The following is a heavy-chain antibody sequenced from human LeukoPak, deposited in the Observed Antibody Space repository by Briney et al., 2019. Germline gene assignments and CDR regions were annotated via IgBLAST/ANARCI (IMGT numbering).Heavy chain of an antibody. D-gene: IGHD1-14*01. Sequence: HPGGSLRLSCAASGFTFSSYGMHWVRQAPGKGLEWVAVIWYDGSNKYYADSVKGRFTISRDNSKNTLYLQMNSLRAEDTAVYYCARDSGGPWHYYYMDVWGKGTTVTVSS. J-gene: IGHJ6*03. V-gene: IGHV3-33*08. CDR1: GFTFSSYG. CDR2: IWYDGSNK. CDR3: ARDSGGPWHYYYMDV.